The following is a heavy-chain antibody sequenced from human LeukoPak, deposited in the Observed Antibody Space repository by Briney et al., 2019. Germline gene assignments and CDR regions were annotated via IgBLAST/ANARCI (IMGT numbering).Heavy chain of an antibody. D-gene: IGHD1-1*01. V-gene: IGHV3-23*01. CDR1: GFTFSSYA. Sequence: GGSLRLSCAASGFTFSSYAMSWVRQAPGKGLEWVSAISGSGGSTYYADSVKGRFTISRDNSKNTLYLQMNSLRAEDTAVYYCARVVGSAYGMDVWGQGTTVTVSS. CDR3: ARVVGSAYGMDV. CDR2: ISGSGGST. J-gene: IGHJ6*02.